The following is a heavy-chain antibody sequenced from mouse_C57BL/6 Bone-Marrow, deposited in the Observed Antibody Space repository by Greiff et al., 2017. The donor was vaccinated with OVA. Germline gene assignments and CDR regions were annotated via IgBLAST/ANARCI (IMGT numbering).Heavy chain of an antibody. CDR2: IDPENGDT. J-gene: IGHJ2*01. D-gene: IGHD2-3*01. Sequence: EVQLQQSGAELVRPGASVKLSCTASGFNIKDDYMHWVKQRPEQGLEWIGWIDPENGDTEYASKFQGKATITADTSSNTAYLQLSSLTSEDTAVYYCTSYDNFDYWGQGTTLTVSS. V-gene: IGHV14-4*01. CDR1: GFNIKDDY. CDR3: TSYDNFDY.